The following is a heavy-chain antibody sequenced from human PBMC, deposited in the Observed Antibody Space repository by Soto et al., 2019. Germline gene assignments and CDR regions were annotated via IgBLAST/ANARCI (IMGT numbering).Heavy chain of an antibody. V-gene: IGHV1-3*05. CDR1: GYTFTSYA. J-gene: IGHJ6*02. CDR3: ARGTTPRYYYGMDV. Sequence: QVQLVQSGAEEKKPGASVKVSCKASGYTFTSYAMHWVRQAPGQRLEWMGWINAGNGNTKYSQKFQGRVTITRDTSASTAYMELSSLRSEDTAVYYCARGTTPRYYYGMDVWGQGTTVTVSS. CDR2: INAGNGNT.